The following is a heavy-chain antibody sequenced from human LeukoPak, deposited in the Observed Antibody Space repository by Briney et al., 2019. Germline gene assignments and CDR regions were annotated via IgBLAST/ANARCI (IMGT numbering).Heavy chain of an antibody. D-gene: IGHD2-21*01. CDR3: ARAYGDSTYLSWFDP. J-gene: IGHJ5*02. V-gene: IGHV4-59*11. CDR2: IYYSGST. Sequence: PSETLSLTCTVSGGSISSHYWSWIRQPPGKGLEWIGYIYYSGSTNYNPSLKSRVTISVDTSKNQFSLKPSSVTAADTAVYYCARAYGDSTYLSWFDPWGQGTLVTVSS. CDR1: GGSISSHY.